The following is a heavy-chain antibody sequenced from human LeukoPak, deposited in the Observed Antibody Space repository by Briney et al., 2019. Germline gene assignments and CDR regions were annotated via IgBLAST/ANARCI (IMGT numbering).Heavy chain of an antibody. Sequence: ASVKVSCKASGYTFTPYFIHWVRQAPGQGLEWIAIINPTGGSTNYAQKFQGRVTVTRDMSTSTVYMELSSLTSEDTAVYYCARDRVIVGGTATYNFDHWGQGTLVTVSS. CDR2: INPTGGST. CDR1: GYTFTPYF. J-gene: IGHJ4*02. CDR3: ARDRVIVGGTATYNFDH. D-gene: IGHD1-14*01. V-gene: IGHV1-46*01.